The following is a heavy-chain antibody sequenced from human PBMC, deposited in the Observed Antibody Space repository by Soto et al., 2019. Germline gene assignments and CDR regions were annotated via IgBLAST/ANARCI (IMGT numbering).Heavy chain of an antibody. J-gene: IGHJ6*02. CDR2: IIPILGIA. CDR1: GGTFSSYT. Sequence: QVQLVQSGAEVKKPGSSVKVSCKASGGTFSSYTISWVRQAPGQGLEWMGRIIPILGIANYAQKFQGRVTITADKSTSTAYMELSSLRSEDTAVYYCERYLWFGELTYYGMDVWGQGTTVTVSS. D-gene: IGHD3-10*01. CDR3: ERYLWFGELTYYGMDV. V-gene: IGHV1-69*02.